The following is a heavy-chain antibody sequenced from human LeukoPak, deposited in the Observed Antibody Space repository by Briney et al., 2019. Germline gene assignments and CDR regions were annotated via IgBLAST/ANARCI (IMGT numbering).Heavy chain of an antibody. CDR1: GYTFTSCD. J-gene: IGHJ4*02. V-gene: IGHV1-8*01. CDR2: MNPNRCNT. Sequence: SVKVSCKASGYTFTSCDINWVRQATGQGLDWMGWMNPNRCNTGYGQSFQARITMTRDISIGTAYMELSNLTSEDTAIYYCTRGSSGRRDNWGQGTLVTVSA. D-gene: IGHD6-19*01. CDR3: TRGSSGRRDN.